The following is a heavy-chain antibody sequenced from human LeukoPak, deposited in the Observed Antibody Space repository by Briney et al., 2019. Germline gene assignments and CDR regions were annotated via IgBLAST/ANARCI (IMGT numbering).Heavy chain of an antibody. V-gene: IGHV3-15*01. Sequence: GGSLRLSCAASGFTFSNAWMSWVRQAPGKGLEWVGRIKSKTDGGTTDYAAPVKGRFTISRDDSKNTLYLQMNSLRAEDTAVYYCAKDLPFGYYYDSTDGTAFDIWGQGTMVTVSS. CDR3: AKDLPFGYYYDSTDGTAFDI. D-gene: IGHD3-22*01. CDR1: GFTFSNAW. CDR2: IKSKTDGGTT. J-gene: IGHJ3*02.